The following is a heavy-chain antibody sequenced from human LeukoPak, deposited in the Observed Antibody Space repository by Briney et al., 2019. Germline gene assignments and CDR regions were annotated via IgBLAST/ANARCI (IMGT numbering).Heavy chain of an antibody. Sequence: GGSLSLSCAASGFPFSSYSMNWVRQAPGKGLEWVSSISSSSSYIYYADSVKGRFTISRDNAKNSLYLQMNSLRAEDTAVYYCARGRQQPYYFDYWGQGTLVTVSS. CDR3: ARGRQQPYYFDY. CDR1: GFPFSSYS. J-gene: IGHJ4*02. CDR2: ISSSSSYI. D-gene: IGHD6-13*01. V-gene: IGHV3-21*01.